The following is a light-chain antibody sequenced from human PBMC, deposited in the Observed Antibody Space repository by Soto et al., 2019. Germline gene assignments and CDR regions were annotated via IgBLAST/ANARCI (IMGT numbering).Light chain of an antibody. Sequence: EIVLTQSPGTLSVSPGERATLSCRASQNVSSKLAWYQQKPGQAPRLLFYGASTGATGIPARFSGSGSETEFTLYINSLQSEDFAVYYCQQYNNWPGTFGQGTKVEIK. CDR2: GAS. J-gene: IGKJ1*01. CDR1: QNVSSK. CDR3: QQYNNWPGT. V-gene: IGKV3-15*01.